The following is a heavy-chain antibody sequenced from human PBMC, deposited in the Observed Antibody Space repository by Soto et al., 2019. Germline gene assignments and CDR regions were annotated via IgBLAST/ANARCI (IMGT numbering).Heavy chain of an antibody. CDR1: GFNFSDHY. Sequence: QVQLVESGGGLVKPGGSLRLSCADSGFNFSDHYMNWIRQAPGKGLEWVSYISGSSRYTNFADSVKGRFTISRDNAKNSLYLQMNSLRAEDTAVYYCARHTSGWHYYDYWGQGTPVTVSS. CDR2: ISGSSRYT. CDR3: ARHTSGWHYYDY. D-gene: IGHD6-19*01. J-gene: IGHJ4*02. V-gene: IGHV3-11*06.